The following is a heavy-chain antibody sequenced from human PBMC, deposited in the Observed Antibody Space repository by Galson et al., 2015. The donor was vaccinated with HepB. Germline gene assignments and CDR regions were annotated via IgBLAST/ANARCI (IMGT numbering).Heavy chain of an antibody. D-gene: IGHD3-9*01. CDR2: LWYDGSNE. CDR3: AREYFYDVLTGLLGLGYHGMDV. J-gene: IGHJ6*02. CDR1: GFTFSSYG. V-gene: IGHV3-33*01. Sequence: SLRLSCAASGFTFSSYGMHWVRQAPGKGLEWVAALWYDGSNEHYADSVKGRFTISRDNTNKTLFLQMNDLRVEDTAVYYCAREYFYDVLTGLLGLGYHGMDVWGQGTLVTVSS.